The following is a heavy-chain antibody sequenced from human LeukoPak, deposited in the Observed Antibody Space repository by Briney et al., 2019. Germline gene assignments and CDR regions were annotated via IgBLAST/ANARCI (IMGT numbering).Heavy chain of an antibody. CDR3: ASSYDSSGYSYYFDY. D-gene: IGHD3-22*01. Sequence: SETLSLTCTVSGTSISSYYWSWIRHPPGKGLEWIGYIFHSGSTNHNPSLKSRVTISQGTSKNQFSLKLSSVTAADTAVYYCASSYDSSGYSYYFDYWGQGTLVTVSS. CDR1: GTSISSYY. J-gene: IGHJ4*02. V-gene: IGHV4-59*01. CDR2: IFHSGST.